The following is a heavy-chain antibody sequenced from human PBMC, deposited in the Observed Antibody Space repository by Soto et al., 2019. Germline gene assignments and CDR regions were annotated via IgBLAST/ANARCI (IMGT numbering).Heavy chain of an antibody. J-gene: IGHJ4*02. D-gene: IGHD2-2*01. CDR2: IYYSGST. Sequence: KSSETLSLTCTVSGGSISSSSYYWGWIRQPPGKGLEWIGSIYYSGSTYYNPSLKSRVTISVDTSKNQFSLKLSSVTAADTAVYYCARHAAYCSSTSCYYFDYWGQGTLVTVSS. CDR3: ARHAAYCSSTSCYYFDY. CDR1: GGSISSSSYY. V-gene: IGHV4-39*01.